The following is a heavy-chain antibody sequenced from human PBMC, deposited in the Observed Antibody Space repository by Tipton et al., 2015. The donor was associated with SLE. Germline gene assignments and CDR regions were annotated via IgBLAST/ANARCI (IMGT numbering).Heavy chain of an antibody. CDR3: ARSRDKATDSFDV. CDR2: INHSGST. V-gene: IGHV4-34*01. CDR1: GGSFSGHY. Sequence: TLSLTCAVYGGSFSGHYWNWIRQPPGKGLEWIGEINHSGSTNCNPSLKSRVTISVDTSKNQFSLKLRSVTAADTAVYYCARSRDKATDSFDVWGQGTMVTVSS. J-gene: IGHJ3*01. D-gene: IGHD5-24*01.